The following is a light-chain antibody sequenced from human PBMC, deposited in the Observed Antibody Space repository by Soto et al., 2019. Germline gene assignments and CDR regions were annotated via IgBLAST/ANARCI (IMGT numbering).Light chain of an antibody. CDR3: QQYNNWPPYT. V-gene: IGKV3-15*01. CDR1: QSVSSN. CDR2: GAS. Sequence: EIVMTQSPATLSVSPGERATLSCRASQSVSSNLAWYQQKPGQAPRLLIYGASTRATGIPARFSGSGSGTEFTLTISSLQSADFAVYYGQQYNNWPPYTFGQGTKLEIK. J-gene: IGKJ2*01.